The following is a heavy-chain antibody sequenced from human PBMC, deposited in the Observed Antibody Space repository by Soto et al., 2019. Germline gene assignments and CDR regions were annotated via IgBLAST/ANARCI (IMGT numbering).Heavy chain of an antibody. V-gene: IGHV3-7*01. J-gene: IGHJ4*02. Sequence: PGVSRPLDRAACGLSLSRWWLCWVRQAPGKGLEWVASIKQDESEKYDVDSVKGRFTISRDNAKNSLYLQMNSLRAEDTAVYYFARVWTGCYTWAFDYWGQGSLVTGSS. CDR1: GLSLSRWW. CDR3: ARVWTGCYTWAFDY. D-gene: IGHD2-2*02. CDR2: IKQDESEK.